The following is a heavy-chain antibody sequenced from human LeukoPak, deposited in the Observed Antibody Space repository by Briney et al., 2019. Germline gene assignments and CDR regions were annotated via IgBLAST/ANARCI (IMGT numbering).Heavy chain of an antibody. J-gene: IGHJ3*02. CDR1: GFTLSSNY. CDR3: ARGDCSGGSCNSDAFDI. V-gene: IGHV3-7*04. D-gene: IGHD2-15*01. CDR2: IKQDGSEK. Sequence: AGSLRLACAASGFTLSSNYMSWVRHAPGKGLEWVATIKQDGSEKYYVDSVKGRFTISRDNAKNSLYLQMNSLRAEDTAVYYCARGDCSGGSCNSDAFDIWGQGTMVTVSS.